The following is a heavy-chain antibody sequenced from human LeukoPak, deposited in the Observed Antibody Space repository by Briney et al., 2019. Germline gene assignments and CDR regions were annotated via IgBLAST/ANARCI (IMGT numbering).Heavy chain of an antibody. Sequence: PSETLSLTCTVSGGSIRSYYWSWIRQPPGKGLEWIGYIYYSGSTNYNPSLRSRVTISVDTSKNQFSLRLRSVTASDTAVYYCARTKTYFYYYMDVWGQGTTVTVSS. J-gene: IGHJ6*02. CDR3: ARTKTYFYYYMDV. CDR2: IYYSGST. CDR1: GGSIRSYY. V-gene: IGHV4-59*08.